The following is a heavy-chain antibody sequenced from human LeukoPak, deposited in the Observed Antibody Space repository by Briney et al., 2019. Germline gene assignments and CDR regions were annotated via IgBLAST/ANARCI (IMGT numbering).Heavy chain of an antibody. Sequence: TGGSLRLSCAASGFTFSSYAMSWVRQAPGKGLEWVSSISSSSSYIYYADSVKGRFTISRDNAKNSLYLQMNSLRAEDTAVYYCAREGGDYVAPFDYWGQGTLVTVSS. CDR3: AREGGDYVAPFDY. J-gene: IGHJ4*02. CDR1: GFTFSSYA. CDR2: ISSSSSYI. D-gene: IGHD4-17*01. V-gene: IGHV3-21*01.